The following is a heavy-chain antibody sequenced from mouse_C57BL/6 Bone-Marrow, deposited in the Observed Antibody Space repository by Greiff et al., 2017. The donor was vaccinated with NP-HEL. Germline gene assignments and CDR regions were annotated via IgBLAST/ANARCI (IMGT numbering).Heavy chain of an antibody. D-gene: IGHD2-4*01. CDR2: ISYDGSN. Sequence: DVKLQESGPGLVKPSQSLSLTCSVTGYSITSGYYWNWIRQFPGNKLEWMGYISYDGSNNYNPSLKNRISITRDTSKNQFFLKLKSVTTEYTATYYCARGGVYYDYDYWYFDVWGTGTTVTVSS. J-gene: IGHJ1*03. V-gene: IGHV3-6*01. CDR3: ARGGVYYDYDYWYFDV. CDR1: GYSITSGYY.